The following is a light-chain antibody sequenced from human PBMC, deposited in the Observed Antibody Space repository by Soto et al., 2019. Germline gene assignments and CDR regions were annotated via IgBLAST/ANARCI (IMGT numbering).Light chain of an antibody. CDR1: HGIRND. J-gene: IGKJ2*01. V-gene: IGKV1-6*01. Sequence: ALQMTQSPSSLSASVGDIVTITCRASHGIRNDLGWYQQKTGKAPKLMIYAESSLQSGVPSRLSGSGSGKDFTITISSLQPEDFATYYCLQDYNYPYTFGQGTKVDIK. CDR3: LQDYNYPYT. CDR2: AES.